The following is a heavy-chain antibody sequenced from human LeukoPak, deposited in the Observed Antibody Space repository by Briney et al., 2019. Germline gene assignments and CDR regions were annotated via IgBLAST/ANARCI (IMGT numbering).Heavy chain of an antibody. Sequence: SQTLSVTCAISGDSVSSNSAAWNWIRQSPSRGLEWLGRTYYRSKWLTDYAVSVKSRITINADTSKNQFSLQRNSVTPEDTAVYYCTRKGTVTTPFDYWGQGILVTVSS. CDR3: TRKGTVTTPFDY. CDR1: GDSVSSNSAA. D-gene: IGHD4-11*01. J-gene: IGHJ4*02. CDR2: TYYRSKWLT. V-gene: IGHV6-1*01.